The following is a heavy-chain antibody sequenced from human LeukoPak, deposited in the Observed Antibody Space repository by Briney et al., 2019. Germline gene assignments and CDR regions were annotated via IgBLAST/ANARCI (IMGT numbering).Heavy chain of an antibody. CDR3: ARGFCSGGTCYRITGTFDV. D-gene: IGHD2-15*01. V-gene: IGHV3-21*01. Sequence: PGGSLRLSCAASELSFKTYSMNWLRQSPGKGLEWVASISLAGTYIDYADSVKGRFTISRDNGNNSLFLEMTSLRADDTAVYYCARGFCSGGTCYRITGTFDVRGHGTMVSVSS. J-gene: IGHJ3*01. CDR2: ISLAGTYI. CDR1: ELSFKTYS.